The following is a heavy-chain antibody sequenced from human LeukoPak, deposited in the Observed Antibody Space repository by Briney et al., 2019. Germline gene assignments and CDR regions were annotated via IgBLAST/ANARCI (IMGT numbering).Heavy chain of an antibody. V-gene: IGHV3-7*01. D-gene: IGHD2-2*01. J-gene: IGHJ6*03. CDR2: IKQDGSEK. Sequence: GGSLRLSCAASGFTFSSYWMSWVRQAPGKGLEWVANIKQDGSEKYYVDSVKGRFTISRDNAKNSLYLQMNSLRAEDTAVYYCARPAAIRYYYYMDVWGKGTTVTVSS. CDR1: GFTFSSYW. CDR3: ARPAAIRYYYYMDV.